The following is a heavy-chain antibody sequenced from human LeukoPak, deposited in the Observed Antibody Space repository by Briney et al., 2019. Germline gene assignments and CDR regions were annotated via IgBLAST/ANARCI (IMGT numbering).Heavy chain of an antibody. J-gene: IGHJ4*02. Sequence: GGSLRLSCAASGFTFSSYAMTWVRQAPGKGLEWVSTISNSGGTTYYAESVKGQFTISRDNSKNTVYLQMNSLRAEDTAVYYCASNWNNDYWGQGTLVTVSS. V-gene: IGHV3-23*01. CDR2: ISNSGGTT. CDR1: GFTFSSYA. CDR3: ASNWNNDY. D-gene: IGHD1-1*01.